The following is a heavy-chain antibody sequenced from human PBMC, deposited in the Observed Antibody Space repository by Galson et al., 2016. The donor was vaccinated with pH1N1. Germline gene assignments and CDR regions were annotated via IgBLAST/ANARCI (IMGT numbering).Heavy chain of an antibody. D-gene: IGHD4/OR15-4a*01. Sequence: SLRLSCAASGFTFSRYWMHWVRQGPGKGLVWVSRINSDGSSRSHADSVEGRFTISRGNAKKTLYLQMNSLRAEDTGVYYCTRDRAFGDYGGASDIWGQGTMVTVSS. V-gene: IGHV3-74*01. CDR1: GFTFSRYW. J-gene: IGHJ3*02. CDR3: TRDRAFGDYGGASDI. CDR2: INSDGSSR.